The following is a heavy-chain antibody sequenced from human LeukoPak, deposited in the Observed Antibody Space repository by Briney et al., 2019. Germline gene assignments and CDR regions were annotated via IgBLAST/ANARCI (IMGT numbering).Heavy chain of an antibody. D-gene: IGHD1-26*01. CDR1: GFTFSAYT. CDR2: VSAVSNYT. Sequence: GGSLRLSCAASGFTFSAYTMAWVRQAPGRGLEWVSSVSAVSNYTYYADSVKGRFTISRDNAEDSLYLQMNSLKAEDTAVYYCAKDQWVAVGNPDRDRVCNFDYWGRGTLVTVSS. V-gene: IGHV3-21*01. J-gene: IGHJ4*02. CDR3: AKDQWVAVGNPDRDRVCNFDY.